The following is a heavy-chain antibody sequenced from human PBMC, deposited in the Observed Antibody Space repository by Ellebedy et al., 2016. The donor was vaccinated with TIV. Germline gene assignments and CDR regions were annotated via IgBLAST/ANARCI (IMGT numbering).Heavy chain of an antibody. CDR2: IRSKGYGGTT. CDR3: ARGEHYYDTTGPFDL. D-gene: IGHD3-22*01. Sequence: GESLKISCAASGFTFSDHYMNWVRQAPGKGLEWVGFIRSKGYGGTTEYAASVKGRFIISRDDSKNSLHLQMNSLKAEDTAAYYCARGEHYYDTTGPFDLWGRGTLGTGSS. CDR1: GFTFSDHY. V-gene: IGHV3-72*01. J-gene: IGHJ2*01.